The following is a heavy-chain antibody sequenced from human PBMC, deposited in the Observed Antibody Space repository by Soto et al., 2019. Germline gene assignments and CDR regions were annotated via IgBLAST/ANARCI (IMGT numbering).Heavy chain of an antibody. CDR1: GFTFSNYS. CDR3: ARDSRGGNYPFDS. V-gene: IGHV3-21*04. D-gene: IGHD2-21*02. CDR2: ISSKSTYI. J-gene: IGHJ4*02. Sequence: GGSLRLSCAASGFTFSNYSMNWVRQAPGKGLEWVSSISSKSTYIYYADSVKGRFTISRDNAKNSLYLQMNSLRAEVTAVYYCARDSRGGNYPFDSWGQGTLVTVSS.